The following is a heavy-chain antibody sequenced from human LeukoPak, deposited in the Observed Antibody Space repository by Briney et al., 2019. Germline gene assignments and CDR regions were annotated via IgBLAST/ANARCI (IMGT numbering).Heavy chain of an antibody. Sequence: GGSLRLSCAASGITLSTYWMSWVRQAPGKGLEWVGRIKTKTDGGTADYAAPVKGRFTISIDNSKNTLYLQMNSLRAEDTAVYYCAKDQAPIAVAPFDYWGQGTLVTVSS. J-gene: IGHJ4*02. CDR3: AKDQAPIAVAPFDY. CDR1: GITLSTYW. V-gene: IGHV3-15*01. CDR2: IKTKTDGGTA. D-gene: IGHD6-19*01.